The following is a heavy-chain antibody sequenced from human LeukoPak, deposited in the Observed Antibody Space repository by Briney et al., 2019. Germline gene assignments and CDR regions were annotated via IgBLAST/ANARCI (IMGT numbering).Heavy chain of an antibody. CDR2: ISAYNGNT. D-gene: IGHD2-15*01. Sequence: ASVKVSCKASGYTFTSYGISWVRQAPGQGLEWMGWISAYNGNTNYAQKLQGRVTMTTDTSTSTAYMVLRSLRSDDTAVYYCARWVPYCSGGSCYSVEPYYYYGMDVWGQGTTVAVSS. CDR1: GYTFTSYG. J-gene: IGHJ6*02. V-gene: IGHV1-18*01. CDR3: ARWVPYCSGGSCYSVEPYYYYGMDV.